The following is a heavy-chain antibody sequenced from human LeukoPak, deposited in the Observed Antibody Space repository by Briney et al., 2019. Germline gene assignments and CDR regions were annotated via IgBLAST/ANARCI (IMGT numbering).Heavy chain of an antibody. J-gene: IGHJ4*02. CDR1: GYTFTSYG. V-gene: IGHV1-69*05. D-gene: IGHD5-18*01. CDR2: IIPIFGTA. CDR3: ARVGGQLWLWFDY. Sequence: ASVKVSCKASGYTFTSYGISWVRQAPGQGLEWMGGIIPIFGTANYAQKFQGRVTITTDESTSTAYMELSSLRSEDTAVYYCARVGGQLWLWFDYWGQGTLVTVSS.